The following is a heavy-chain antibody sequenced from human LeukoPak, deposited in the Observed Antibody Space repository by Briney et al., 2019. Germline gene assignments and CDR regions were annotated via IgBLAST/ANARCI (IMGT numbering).Heavy chain of an antibody. Sequence: GGSLRLSCAASGFTFSSYEMNWVRQAPGKGLEWVSYISSSGSTIYYADSVKGRFTISRDNAKNSLYLQMNSLRAEDTAVYYCARDTKGDSSGYYYGGLDYWGQGTLVTVSS. CDR2: ISSSGSTI. J-gene: IGHJ4*02. CDR1: GFTFSSYE. D-gene: IGHD3-22*01. CDR3: ARDTKGDSSGYYYGGLDY. V-gene: IGHV3-48*03.